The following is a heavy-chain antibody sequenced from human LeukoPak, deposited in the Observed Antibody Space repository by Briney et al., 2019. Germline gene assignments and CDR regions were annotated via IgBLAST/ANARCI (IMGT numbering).Heavy chain of an antibody. CDR1: GGSISSYY. CDR3: ARSIVVVPAAIWAWYNWFDP. V-gene: IGHV4-59*01. Sequence: PSETLSLTCTVSGGSISSYYWSWIRQPPGKGLEWIGYIYYSGSTNYNPSLKSRVTISVDTSKNQFSLKLSSVTAADTAVYYCARSIVVVPAAIWAWYNWFDPWGQGTLVTVSS. CDR2: IYYSGST. D-gene: IGHD2-2*01. J-gene: IGHJ5*02.